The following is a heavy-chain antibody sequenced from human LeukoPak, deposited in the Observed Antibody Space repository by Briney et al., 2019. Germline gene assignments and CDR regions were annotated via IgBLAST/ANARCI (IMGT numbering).Heavy chain of an antibody. D-gene: IGHD6-19*01. Sequence: PGGSLRLSCAASGFTFSSYWMSWVRQAPGRGREWVANIKQDGSGKYYVDSVEGRFTISRDNAKNSLYLQMNSLRAEDTAVYYCAREGGWYPERFDYWGQGTLVTVSS. CDR3: AREGGWYPERFDY. J-gene: IGHJ4*02. CDR2: IKQDGSGK. CDR1: GFTFSSYW. V-gene: IGHV3-7*01.